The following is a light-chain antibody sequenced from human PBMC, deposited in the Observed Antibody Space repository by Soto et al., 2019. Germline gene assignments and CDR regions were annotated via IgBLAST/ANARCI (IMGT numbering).Light chain of an antibody. CDR1: QDIRIA. Sequence: DIHMTQSPSSRSSSLGDRVTITCGASQDIRIALDWFQQKPGKAPRRLIYASSSLQSGVPSRFSGSGSGTEFTLTISSLKTEDFATYFCLQHSSVTWAFGQGTKVDIK. CDR2: ASS. V-gene: IGKV1-17*01. J-gene: IGKJ1*01. CDR3: LQHSSVTWA.